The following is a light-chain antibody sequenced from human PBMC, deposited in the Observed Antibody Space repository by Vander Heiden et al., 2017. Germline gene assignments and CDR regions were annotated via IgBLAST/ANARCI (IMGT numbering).Light chain of an antibody. V-gene: IGLV3-25*03. CDR1: ALPNQY. Sequence: SSELTQPPSVSVSPGQTARITCSGDALPNQYAYWYQQKPGQAPVLVIYKDSERPSRIPERFSGSSSGTTVTLTISGVQAEDEADYYCQSADSSGTYVFGTGIKVTVL. CDR3: QSADSSGTYV. J-gene: IGLJ1*01. CDR2: KDS.